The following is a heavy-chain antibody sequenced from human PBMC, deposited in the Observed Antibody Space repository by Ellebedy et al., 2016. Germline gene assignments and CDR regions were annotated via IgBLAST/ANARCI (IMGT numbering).Heavy chain of an antibody. CDR1: GFTVSTHG. Sequence: GESLKISXAASGFTVSTHGMHWVRQAPGKGLEWVADIWSDGIKTEFADSVKGRFTISRDNAKNSLYLQMNSLTAEDTAIYYCLLHEQHWGQGTLVTVSS. V-gene: IGHV3-33*03. CDR3: LLHEQH. CDR2: IWSDGIKT. J-gene: IGHJ1*01.